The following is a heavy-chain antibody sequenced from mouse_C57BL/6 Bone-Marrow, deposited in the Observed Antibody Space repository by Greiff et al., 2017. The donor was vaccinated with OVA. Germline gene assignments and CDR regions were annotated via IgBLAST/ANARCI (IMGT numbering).Heavy chain of an antibody. CDR2: IFPGGGST. D-gene: IGHD2-4*01. CDR3: ARESDYEPWFAY. J-gene: IGHJ3*01. Sequence: QVQLQQSGPELVRPGASVKISCKAPGYTFTSHWMQWVRQRPGQGLEWIGEIFPGGGSTYYNEKFKGKATLTVDKSSSTAYMQLSSLTSEDSAVYFWARESDYEPWFAYWGQGTRVTVSA. V-gene: IGHV1-56*01. CDR1: GYTFTSHW.